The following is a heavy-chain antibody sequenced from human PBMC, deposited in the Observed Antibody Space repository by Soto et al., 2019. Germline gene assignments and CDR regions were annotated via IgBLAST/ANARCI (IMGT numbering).Heavy chain of an antibody. Sequence: PGESLKISCKGSGYSFSNYWIGWVRQMPGKGLEWMGIIYPGDSDTRYSPSFQGQVTISADKSISTAYLQWSSLKASDTAMYYCARSKFYYDSSGLYWGQGTLVTVSS. J-gene: IGHJ4*02. CDR3: ARSKFYYDSSGLY. CDR1: GYSFSNYW. D-gene: IGHD3-22*01. V-gene: IGHV5-51*01. CDR2: IYPGDSDT.